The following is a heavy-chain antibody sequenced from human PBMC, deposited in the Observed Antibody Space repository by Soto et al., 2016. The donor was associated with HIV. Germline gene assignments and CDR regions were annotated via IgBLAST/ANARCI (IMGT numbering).Heavy chain of an antibody. Sequence: EMQLVESGGDLVQPGGRLRLSCVVSGSTVNSDYMSWVRQPPGKGLEWVSLIYGGGSTSYADSVKGRFTISRDKSKSTVYPQMNSLRVEDTAVYYCALGRFQYIWGQGTLVTVSS. D-gene: IGHD3-3*01. V-gene: IGHV3-66*01. CDR2: IYGGGST. CDR1: GSTVNSDY. CDR3: ALGRFQYI. J-gene: IGHJ1*01.